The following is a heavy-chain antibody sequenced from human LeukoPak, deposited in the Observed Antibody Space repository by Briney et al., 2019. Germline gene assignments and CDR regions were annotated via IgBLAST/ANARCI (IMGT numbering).Heavy chain of an antibody. D-gene: IGHD4-23*01. J-gene: IGHJ5*02. Sequence: ASVKVSCKASGYTFTGYYMHWVRQAPGQGLEWMGWINPNSGGTNYAQKFQGRVTITRDMSTSTAYMELSSLRSEDTAVYYCAAERPGDYGGNWFDPWGQGTLVTVSS. CDR2: INPNSGGT. CDR3: AAERPGDYGGNWFDP. V-gene: IGHV1-2*02. CDR1: GYTFTGYY.